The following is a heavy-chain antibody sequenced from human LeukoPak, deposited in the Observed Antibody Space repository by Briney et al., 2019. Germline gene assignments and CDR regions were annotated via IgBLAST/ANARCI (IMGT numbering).Heavy chain of an antibody. CDR3: ARGGGLDV. V-gene: IGHV3-7*03. J-gene: IGHJ6*02. CDR1: GFTFSSYW. CDR2: INHNGNVN. D-gene: IGHD3-16*01. Sequence: GGSLRLSCAASGFTFSSYWMNWARQAPGKGLRWVASINHNGNVNYYVDSVKGRFTISRDNAKNSLYLQMSNLRAEDTAVYFCARGGGLDVWGQGATVTVSS.